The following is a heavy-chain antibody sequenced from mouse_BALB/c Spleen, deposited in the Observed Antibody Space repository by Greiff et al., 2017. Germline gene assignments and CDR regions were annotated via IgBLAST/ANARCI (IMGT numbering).Heavy chain of an antibody. CDR2: IYPGDGDT. J-gene: IGHJ2*01. CDR1: GYTFTSYW. D-gene: IGHD2-14*01. V-gene: IGHV1-87*01. Sequence: LEESGAELARPGASVKLSCKASGYTFTSYWMQWVKQRPGQGLEWIGAIYPGDGDTRYTQKFKGKATLTADKSSSTAYMQLSSLASEDSAVYYCAREVRGVFDYWGQGTTLTVSS. CDR3: AREVRGVFDY.